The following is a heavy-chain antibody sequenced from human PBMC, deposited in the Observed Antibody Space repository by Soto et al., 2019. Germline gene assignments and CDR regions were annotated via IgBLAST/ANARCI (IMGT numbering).Heavy chain of an antibody. D-gene: IGHD6-19*01. CDR1: GYTFTSYD. CDR3: ARWESSDWYLGI. CDR2: MNPDSGNT. Sequence: GASVKVSCKASGYTFTSYDINWVRQATGQGLEWMGWMNPDSGNTGYAQKFQGRVTMTSNTSINTAYMELISLRADDTAVYYCARWESSDWYLGIWGQGTPVTVSS. J-gene: IGHJ4*02. V-gene: IGHV1-8*01.